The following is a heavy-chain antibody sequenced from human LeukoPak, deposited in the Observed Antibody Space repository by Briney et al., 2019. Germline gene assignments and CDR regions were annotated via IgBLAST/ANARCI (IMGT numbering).Heavy chain of an antibody. D-gene: IGHD5-24*01. CDR3: ARDPDGYKFFDY. CDR1: GGSISGSF. J-gene: IGHJ4*02. Sequence: SETLSLTCTVSGGSISGSFWHWIWQPPGKGLEWMGYVFDSGTTAYNPSLKRRVTMSLDTSKSQFSLNLSSVTAADTAVYYCARDPDGYKFFDYWGRGSPVTVSS. V-gene: IGHV4-59*01. CDR2: VFDSGTT.